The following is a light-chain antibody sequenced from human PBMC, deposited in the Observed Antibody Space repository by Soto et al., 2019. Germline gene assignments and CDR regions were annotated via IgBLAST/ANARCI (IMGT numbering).Light chain of an antibody. V-gene: IGKV3-15*01. CDR3: QQYNDWPLWT. Sequence: EIVMTQSPATLSLSPGERATLSCRASQGVSGNLAWYQQKPGQAPRLLMYRTSTRATGIPARFSGSGSGTEFTLTISSLQSEDFAVYYCQQYNDWPLWTFGQGTKVEIK. CDR1: QGVSGN. CDR2: RTS. J-gene: IGKJ1*01.